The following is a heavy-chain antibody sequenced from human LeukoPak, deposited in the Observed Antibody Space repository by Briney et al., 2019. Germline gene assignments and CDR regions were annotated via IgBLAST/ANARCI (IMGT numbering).Heavy chain of an antibody. V-gene: IGHV4-59*06. D-gene: IGHD2-2*01. CDR3: ARGCSSTSCDYAVDY. J-gene: IGHJ4*02. Sequence: PSETLSLTCTVSTGSISSYYWSWIRQPAGKGLEWIGYIYYSGSTYYNPSLKSRVTISVDTSKNQFSLKLSSVTAADTAVYYCARGCSSTSCDYAVDYWGQGTLVTVSS. CDR1: TGSISSYY. CDR2: IYYSGST.